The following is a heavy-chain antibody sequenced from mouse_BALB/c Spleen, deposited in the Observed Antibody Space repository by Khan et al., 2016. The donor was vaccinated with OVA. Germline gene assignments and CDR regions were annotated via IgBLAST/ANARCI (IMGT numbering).Heavy chain of an antibody. CDR1: GYTFTSSW. J-gene: IGHJ2*01. D-gene: IGHD2-4*01. V-gene: IGHV1-87*01. Sequence: LQQLGAELARPGASVKLSRMASGYTFTSSWMQWVKQRPGQGLEWIGAIYPGDGDTRYTQKFKGEATLTADKSSSTAYMQLSSLESEDSAVKYCTRGGITTGYFDFWGQGTTLTVAS. CDR2: IYPGDGDT. CDR3: TRGGITTGYFDF.